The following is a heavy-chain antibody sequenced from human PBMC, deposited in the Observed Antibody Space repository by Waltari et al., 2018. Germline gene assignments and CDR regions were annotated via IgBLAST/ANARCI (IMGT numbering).Heavy chain of an antibody. V-gene: IGHV4-39*01. J-gene: IGHJ3*01. CDR2: MSYSGAT. Sequence: QLQLQESGPGLVKPSETLSLTCSVSGVSITSNRHYWGWIRQPPGQGLEWIGTMSYSGATHSSPSLKSRVTISRDTSKNQLSLKLGSVTAADTAVYYCATYIGASVGTAAFDVWGQGTMVTVSS. CDR1: GVSITSNRHY. CDR3: ATYIGASVGTAAFDV. D-gene: IGHD5-12*01.